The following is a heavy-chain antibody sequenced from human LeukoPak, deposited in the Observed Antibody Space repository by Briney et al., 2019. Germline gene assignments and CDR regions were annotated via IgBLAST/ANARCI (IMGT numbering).Heavy chain of an antibody. CDR2: TYYRSKWYN. J-gene: IGHJ5*02. Sequence: SQTLSLTCAISGDSVSSNSAAWNWIRQSPSRGLEWLGRTYYRSKWYNDYAVSVKSRITINPDTSKNQFSLQLNSVTPEDTAVYYCARDLGDNDYGDYYGYNWFDPWGQGTLVTVSP. CDR3: ARDLGDNDYGDYYGYNWFDP. V-gene: IGHV6-1*01. CDR1: GDSVSSNSAA. D-gene: IGHD4-17*01.